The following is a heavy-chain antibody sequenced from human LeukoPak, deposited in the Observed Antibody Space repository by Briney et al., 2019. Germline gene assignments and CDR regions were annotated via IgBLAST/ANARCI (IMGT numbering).Heavy chain of an antibody. V-gene: IGHV3-53*01. Sequence: GGSLRLSCAASGFTFTTYWMHWVRQAPGKGLEWVSVIHSGGTTYYADSVKGRFTISRDNSRNTLYLQMNSLRAEDTAVYYCARGRVTYSGYDFPYYFDYWGQGTLVTVSS. CDR1: GFTFTTYW. CDR3: ARGRVTYSGYDFPYYFDY. D-gene: IGHD5-12*01. CDR2: IHSGGTT. J-gene: IGHJ4*02.